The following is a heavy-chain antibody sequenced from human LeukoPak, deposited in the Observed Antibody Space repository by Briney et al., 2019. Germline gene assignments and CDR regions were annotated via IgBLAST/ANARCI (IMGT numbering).Heavy chain of an antibody. CDR2: IYYSGST. CDR1: GGSISSSSYY. CDR3: ARKRSGWYSP. J-gene: IGHJ5*02. V-gene: IGHV4-39*01. Sequence: SETLSLTCTVSGGSISSSSYYWGWIRQPPGKGLEWIGSIYYSGSTYYNASLKSRVTISVDTSKNQSSLKLSSVTAADTAVYYCARKRSGWYSPWGQGTLVTVSS. D-gene: IGHD6-19*01.